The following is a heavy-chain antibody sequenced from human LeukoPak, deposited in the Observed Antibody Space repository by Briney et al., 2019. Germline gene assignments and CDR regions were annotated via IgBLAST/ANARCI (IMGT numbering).Heavy chain of an antibody. J-gene: IGHJ4*02. CDR2: ISYDGSDK. V-gene: IGHV3-30*18. CDR1: GFIFSSYG. CDR3: AKERWGRYSSFEY. D-gene: IGHD3-16*01. Sequence: PGGSPILSCAASGFIFSSYGMHWVRQAPGKGLEWLSVISYDGSDKYYADSVKGRFTVSRDNSKNTLYLQMNSLTVEDTAVYYCAKERWGRYSSFEYWGQGTLVTVSS.